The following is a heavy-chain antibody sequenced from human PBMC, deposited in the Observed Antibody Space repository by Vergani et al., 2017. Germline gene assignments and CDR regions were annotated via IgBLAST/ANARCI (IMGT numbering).Heavy chain of an antibody. D-gene: IGHD1-26*01. J-gene: IGHJ1*01. CDR3: ARVELELLTAKYFQH. Sequence: EVQLVESGGGLIQPGGSLRLSCAASGFTVSSNYMSWVRQAPGKGLEWVSVIYSGGSTYYADSVKGRFTISRDNFKNTLDLQMNSLRAEDTCVYYCARVELELLTAKYFQHGGQGTLVTVSS. CDR2: IYSGGST. V-gene: IGHV3-53*01. CDR1: GFTVSSNY.